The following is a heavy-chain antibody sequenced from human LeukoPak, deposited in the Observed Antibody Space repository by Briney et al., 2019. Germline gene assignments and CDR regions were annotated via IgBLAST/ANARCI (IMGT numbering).Heavy chain of an antibody. J-gene: IGHJ4*02. CDR3: ARWALYSSGWYSFDY. V-gene: IGHV4-39*07. CDR2: AYYSGST. D-gene: IGHD6-19*01. Sequence: SETLSLTCTVSGGSISSYYWGWIRQPPGKGLEWIGSAYYSGSTNYNPSLKSRVTISVDKSKNQFSLKLSSVTAADTAVYYCARWALYSSGWYSFDYWGQGTLVTVSS. CDR1: GGSISSYY.